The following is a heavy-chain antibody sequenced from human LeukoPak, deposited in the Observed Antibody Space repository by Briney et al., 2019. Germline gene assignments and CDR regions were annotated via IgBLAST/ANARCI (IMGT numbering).Heavy chain of an antibody. CDR3: VRQKITTSDY. V-gene: IGHV4-39*01. D-gene: IGHD4-11*01. CDR1: GGSISSSNYY. Sequence: SETLSLTCSVSGGSISSSNYYWGWIRQSPGKGLEWIGSIYYSGSTYYNPSLKSRLTISVDTSKNQFSLKLSSVTAADTAVYYCVRQKITTSDYWGQGNMVTGSS. CDR2: IYYSGST. J-gene: IGHJ4*02.